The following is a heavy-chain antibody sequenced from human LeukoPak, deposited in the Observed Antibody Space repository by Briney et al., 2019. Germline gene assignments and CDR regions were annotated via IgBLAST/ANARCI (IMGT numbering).Heavy chain of an antibody. V-gene: IGHV1-2*02. CDR2: INPNSGGT. D-gene: IGHD1-26*01. CDR1: GYTFTGYD. J-gene: IGHJ4*02. CDR3: ARVCPRRWDRYYFDY. Sequence: GASVKVSCKASGYTFTGYDMHWVRQAPGQGLGGRGWINPNSGGTNYAQKFQGRVTITRDTSISTAYMELSRLRSDDTAVYYCARVCPRRWDRYYFDYWGQGTLVTVSS.